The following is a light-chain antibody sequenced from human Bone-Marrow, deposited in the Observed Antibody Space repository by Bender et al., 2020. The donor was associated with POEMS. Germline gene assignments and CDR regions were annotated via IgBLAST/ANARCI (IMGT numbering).Light chain of an antibody. CDR1: SSDVGNFYL. CDR3: SSFSSGSTLVV. CDR2: EGS. J-gene: IGLJ2*01. Sequence: QSALTQPASVSGSPGQSITISCTATSSDVGNFYLVSWYQQYPGKAPKLLIYEGSKRPSGVSNRFSGSKSGNTASLTISGLQAEDEADYYCSSFSSGSTLVVFGGGTKLTVL. V-gene: IGLV2-14*02.